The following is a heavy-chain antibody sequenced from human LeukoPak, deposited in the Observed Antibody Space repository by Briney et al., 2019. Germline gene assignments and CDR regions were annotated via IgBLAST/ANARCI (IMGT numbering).Heavy chain of an antibody. D-gene: IGHD1-26*01. J-gene: IGHJ4*02. CDR2: IYTSGST. V-gene: IGHV4-61*02. CDR3: ARVQRGGSYPFDY. Sequence: PSQTLSLTCTVSGGSISSGSYYWSWIRQPAGKGLEWIGRIYTSGSTNYNPSLKSRVTISVDTSKNQFSLKLSSVTAADTAVYYCARVQRGGSYPFDYWGQGTLVTVSS. CDR1: GGSISSGSYY.